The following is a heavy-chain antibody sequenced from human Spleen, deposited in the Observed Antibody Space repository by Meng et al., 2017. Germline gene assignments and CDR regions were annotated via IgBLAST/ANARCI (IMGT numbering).Heavy chain of an antibody. CDR1: GYSITGSYN. D-gene: IGHD2-21*01. Sequence: GSLRLSCAVSGYSITGSYNWGWIRQSPGKGLEWIGSIYHSGYTYYNPSLKSRVTISVDTSRNEFSLKLSSVTAADTAVYYCTRGGWSFYFDYWGQGTLVTVSS. J-gene: IGHJ4*02. CDR3: TRGGWSFYFDY. V-gene: IGHV4-38-2*01. CDR2: IYHSGYT.